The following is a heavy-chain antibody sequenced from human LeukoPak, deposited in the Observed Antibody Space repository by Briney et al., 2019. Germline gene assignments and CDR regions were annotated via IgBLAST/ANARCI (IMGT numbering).Heavy chain of an antibody. CDR2: ISGSGDST. D-gene: IGHD6-19*01. J-gene: IGHJ4*02. CDR3: ARGSSGWYGWNY. CDR1: GFTFSSYA. Sequence: GGSLRLSCAASGFTFSSYAMSWVRQAPGKGLEWVSAISGSGDSTYYADSVKGRFTISRDNAKNSLYLQMNSLRAEDTAVYYCARGSSGWYGWNYWGQGTLVTVSS. V-gene: IGHV3-23*01.